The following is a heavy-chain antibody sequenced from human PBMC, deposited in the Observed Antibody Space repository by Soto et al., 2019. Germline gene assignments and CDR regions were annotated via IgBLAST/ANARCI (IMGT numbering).Heavy chain of an antibody. D-gene: IGHD5-12*01. CDR2: ISAYNGNT. Sequence: QVQLVQSGAEVKKPGASVKVSCKASGYTFTSHGITWVRQAPGQGLEWMGWISAYNGNTNYTQNLQGRITITTDTSQSPAHMELRSLKSDDPAVDYCARNLGGYHSIAAYWGQGGLVPLSS. V-gene: IGHV1-18*01. CDR3: ARNLGGYHSIAAY. CDR1: GYTFTSHG. J-gene: IGHJ4*02.